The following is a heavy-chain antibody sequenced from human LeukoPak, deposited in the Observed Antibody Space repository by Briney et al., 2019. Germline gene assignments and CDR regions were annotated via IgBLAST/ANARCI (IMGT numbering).Heavy chain of an antibody. J-gene: IGHJ4*02. CDR2: ITTEGTGT. CDR3: ARDLVYGSGSYDY. V-gene: IGHV3-74*01. Sequence: PGGSLRLSCVASGFTFSNHWMHWVRQAPGKGLVWVSRITTEGTGTNYADPVKGRFTISRDNAKNTLYLQMNSLRAEDTAVYYCARDLVYGSGSYDYWGQGTLVTVSS. CDR1: GFTFSNHW. D-gene: IGHD3-10*01.